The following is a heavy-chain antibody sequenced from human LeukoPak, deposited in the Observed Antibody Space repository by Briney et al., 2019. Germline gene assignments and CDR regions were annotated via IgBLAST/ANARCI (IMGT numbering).Heavy chain of an antibody. J-gene: IGHJ4*02. CDR1: GGSFSGYY. CDR3: ARDYIALL. CDR2: INHSGST. Sequence: SETLSLTCAVYGGSFSGYYWSWIRQPPGKGLEWTGEINHSGSTNYNPSLKSRVTISVDTSKNQFSLKLSSVTAADTAVYYCARDYIALLWGQGTLVTVSS. D-gene: IGHD1-26*01. V-gene: IGHV4-34*01.